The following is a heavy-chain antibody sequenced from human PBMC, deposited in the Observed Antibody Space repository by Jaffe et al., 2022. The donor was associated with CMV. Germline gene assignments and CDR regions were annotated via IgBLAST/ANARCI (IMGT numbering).Heavy chain of an antibody. J-gene: IGHJ4*02. Sequence: QVQLQQWGAGLLKPSETLSLTCAVYGGSFSGYYWSWIRQPPGKGLEWIGEINHSGSTNYNPSLKSRVTISVDTSKNQFSLKLSSVTAADTAVYYCARGLGIVATWIDYWGQGTLVTVSS. CDR1: GGSFSGYY. CDR3: ARGLGIVATWIDY. CDR2: INHSGST. V-gene: IGHV4-34*01. D-gene: IGHD5-12*01.